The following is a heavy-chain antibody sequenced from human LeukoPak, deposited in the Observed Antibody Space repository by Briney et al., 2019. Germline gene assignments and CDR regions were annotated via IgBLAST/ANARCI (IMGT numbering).Heavy chain of an antibody. Sequence: GGSLRLSCAASGFXFSNYAMSWARQAPGKGLEWVSAISGSGGSTYYADPVKGRFTISRDNSKNTLYLQMNSLRAEDTAVYYCTKGTIWLPFDYWGQGTLVTVSS. CDR3: TKGTIWLPFDY. D-gene: IGHD5-18*01. V-gene: IGHV3-23*01. J-gene: IGHJ4*02. CDR2: ISGSGGST. CDR1: GFXFSNYA.